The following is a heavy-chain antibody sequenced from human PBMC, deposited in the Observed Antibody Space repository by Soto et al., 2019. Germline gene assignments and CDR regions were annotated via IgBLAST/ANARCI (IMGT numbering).Heavy chain of an antibody. CDR2: ISTYNGDT. D-gene: IGHD2-8*01. CDR3: ARTEGRSTRGDY. CDR1: GYSFTTYG. Sequence: QVQLVQSGAEVKKPGASVRVSCKASGYSFTTYGVTWVRQAPGQGLEWMGWISTYNGDTRVAQQHQGRVTLTTDTSTNAAHMELRRLRSDDTAIYYCARTEGRSTRGDYWGQGTLVTVSS. J-gene: IGHJ4*02. V-gene: IGHV1-18*01.